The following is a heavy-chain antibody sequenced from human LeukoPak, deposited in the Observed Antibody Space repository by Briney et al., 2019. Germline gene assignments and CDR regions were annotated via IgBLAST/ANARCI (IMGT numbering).Heavy chain of an antibody. Sequence: PGGSLRLSCAASGFTVSSTYMSWVRQAPGKGLEWVSVIYGGGSTCYADSVKGRFTISRHNSKNTVYLQMTSLRAEDSAVYYCAKWVYTSNSDYFDYWGQGTLVTVSS. J-gene: IGHJ4*02. CDR1: GFTVSSTY. CDR3: AKWVYTSNSDYFDY. D-gene: IGHD4-23*01. V-gene: IGHV3-53*01. CDR2: IYGGGST.